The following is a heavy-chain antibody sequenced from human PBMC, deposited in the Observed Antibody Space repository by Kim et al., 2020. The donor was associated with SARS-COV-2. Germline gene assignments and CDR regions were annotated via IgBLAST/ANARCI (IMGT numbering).Heavy chain of an antibody. J-gene: IGHJ4*02. V-gene: IGHV3-15*01. CDR3: TPTTGTTFIDY. Sequence: DYAAPVKGRFTISRDDSKNTLYLQMNSLKTEDTAVYYCTPTTGTTFIDYWGQGTLVTVSS. D-gene: IGHD1-1*01.